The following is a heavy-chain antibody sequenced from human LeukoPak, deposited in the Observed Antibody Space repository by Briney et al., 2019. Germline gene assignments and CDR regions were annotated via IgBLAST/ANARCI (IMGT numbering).Heavy chain of an antibody. D-gene: IGHD6-13*01. Sequence: SETLSLTCAVYGGSFSGYYWGWIRQPPGKGLEWLGNIYYTGSTYYNPSLKSRVTISLDTSKNQFSLRLSSVTAADTAVYYCASRRYSSSWRKFDYWGQGTLVTVSS. V-gene: IGHV4-34*01. CDR2: IYYTGST. CDR1: GGSFSGYY. CDR3: ASRRYSSSWRKFDY. J-gene: IGHJ4*02.